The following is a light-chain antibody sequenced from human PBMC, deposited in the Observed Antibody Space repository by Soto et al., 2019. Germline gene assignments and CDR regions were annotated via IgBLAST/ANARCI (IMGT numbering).Light chain of an antibody. CDR1: QSVTTN. V-gene: IGKV3-15*01. CDR3: QQYNKWPST. CDR2: GTS. J-gene: IGKJ1*01. Sequence: EVVMTQSPASLSVSPGERATLSCRASQSVTTNLAWYQQKPGQAPRLLIYGTSNRAAGVPARYSGSRSGTDFTLTISSLQSEDFAVYYCQQYNKWPSTFGQGTTGDIK.